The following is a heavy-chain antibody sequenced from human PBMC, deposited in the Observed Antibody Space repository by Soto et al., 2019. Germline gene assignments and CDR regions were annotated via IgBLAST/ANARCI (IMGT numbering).Heavy chain of an antibody. CDR1: GGSFSPNY. Sequence: SETLSLTCTVSGGSFSPNYWTWIRQPPGKGLEWVGYIYYAGSTSYNPSLNSRVTLSLETSKSQFSLRLTSVTASVTAVYYCARLGAYYQSLDPWGQGTLVTVSS. J-gene: IGHJ5*02. D-gene: IGHD2-21*01. CDR2: IYYAGST. CDR3: ARLGAYYQSLDP. V-gene: IGHV4-59*08.